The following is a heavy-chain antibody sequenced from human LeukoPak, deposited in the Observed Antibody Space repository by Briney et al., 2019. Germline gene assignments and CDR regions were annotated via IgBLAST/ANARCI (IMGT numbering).Heavy chain of an antibody. Sequence: ASVKVSCKASGYTFTDYYMHWVRQAPGQGLEWMGLINPNSGGTNYPQKFQGRVTMTRDTSFSTAYMEVSRLRSDDTAVYYCARSPLSQPAIDMWGQGTLVTVSS. CDR1: GYTFTDYY. CDR2: INPNSGGT. D-gene: IGHD2-2*01. J-gene: IGHJ3*02. CDR3: ARSPLSQPAIDM. V-gene: IGHV1-2*02.